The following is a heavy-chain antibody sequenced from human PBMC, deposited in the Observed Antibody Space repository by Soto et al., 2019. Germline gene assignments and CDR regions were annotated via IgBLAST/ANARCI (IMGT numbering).Heavy chain of an antibody. CDR1: GFTFDSYG. V-gene: IGHV3-23*01. D-gene: IGHD6-13*01. Sequence: VQLLESGGGLVQPGGSLRLSCAASGFTFDSYGMSWVHQAPGKGLEWVSSISGSGGSTYYADSVKGRFTISRDNSKNTLYLLMNSLSAEDTAVYFCAKVLTAGGLDYWGQGTLVTVSS. CDR3: AKVLTAGGLDY. CDR2: ISGSGGST. J-gene: IGHJ4*02.